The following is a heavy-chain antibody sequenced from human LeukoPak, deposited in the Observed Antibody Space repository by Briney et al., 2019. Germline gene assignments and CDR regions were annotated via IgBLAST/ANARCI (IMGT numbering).Heavy chain of an antibody. CDR2: TYYRSKWYN. Sequence: SQTLSLTCAISGDSVSGNSAAWNWIRQSSSRGLEWLGRTYYRSKWYNDYAVSVKGRITINPDTSKNQFSLQLNSVTPEDTAVYYCAREPDDSGCDSWGQGTLVTVSS. D-gene: IGHD6-19*01. CDR3: AREPDDSGCDS. J-gene: IGHJ4*02. V-gene: IGHV6-1*01. CDR1: GDSVSGNSAA.